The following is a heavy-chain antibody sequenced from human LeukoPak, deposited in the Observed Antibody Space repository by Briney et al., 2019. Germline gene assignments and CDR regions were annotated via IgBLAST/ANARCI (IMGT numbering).Heavy chain of an antibody. J-gene: IGHJ4*02. Sequence: SETLSLTCAVYGGSFIGYYWSWIRQPPGKGLEWIGEINHSGSTNYNPSLKSRVTISVDTSKNQFSLKLSSVTAADTAVYYCARGLRRWLRDPFDYWGQGTLVTVSS. V-gene: IGHV4-34*01. D-gene: IGHD5-12*01. CDR3: ARGLRRWLRDPFDY. CDR1: GGSFIGYY. CDR2: INHSGST.